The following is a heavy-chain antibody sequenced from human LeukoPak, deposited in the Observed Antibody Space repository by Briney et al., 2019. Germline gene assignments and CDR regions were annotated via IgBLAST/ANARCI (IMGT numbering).Heavy chain of an antibody. D-gene: IGHD5-12*01. CDR3: AKCGNSGCHLIDY. CDR1: GFTFSSYW. V-gene: IGHV3-74*01. Sequence: GGSLRLSCAASGFTFSSYWMHWVRQAPGKGLVWVSRISSDGSSTSYADSVKGRFTISRDNAKNTLYLQMNSLRAEDTAVYYCAKCGNSGCHLIDYWGQGTLVTVSS. CDR2: ISSDGSST. J-gene: IGHJ4*02.